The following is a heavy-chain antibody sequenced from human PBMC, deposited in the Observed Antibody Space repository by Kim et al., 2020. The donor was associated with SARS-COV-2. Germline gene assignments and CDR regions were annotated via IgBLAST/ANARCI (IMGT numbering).Heavy chain of an antibody. CDR2: ISSNGGST. V-gene: IGHV3-64*01. CDR3: ARALPGKGGVDY. CDR1: GFTFSSYA. J-gene: IGHJ4*02. D-gene: IGHD3-10*01. Sequence: GGSLRLSCAASGFTFSSYAMHWVRQAPGKGLEYVSAISSNGGSTYYANSVKGRFTISRDNSKNTLYLQMGSLRAEDMAVYYCARALPGKGGVDYWGQGTLVTVSS.